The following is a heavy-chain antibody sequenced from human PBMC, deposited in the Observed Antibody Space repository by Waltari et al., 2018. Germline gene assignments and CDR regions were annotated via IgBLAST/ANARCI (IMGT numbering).Heavy chain of an antibody. D-gene: IGHD6-6*01. CDR1: GYTFTAYY. Sequence: EVQLVPSGAEVNTPGATVKISCKVSGYTFTAYYIPWAQQAPGKGLEWMGLVDPEDGETIYAEKFQGRVTITADTSTDTAYMELSSLRSEDTAVYYCATDRPRYLHAFDIWGQGTMVTVSS. CDR3: ATDRPRYLHAFDI. V-gene: IGHV1-69-2*01. J-gene: IGHJ3*02. CDR2: VDPEDGET.